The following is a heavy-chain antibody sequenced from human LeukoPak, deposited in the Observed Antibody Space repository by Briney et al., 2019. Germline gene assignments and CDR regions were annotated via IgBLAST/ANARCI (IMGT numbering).Heavy chain of an antibody. CDR3: ARRSHLPRFDP. CDR1: GGSFSGYY. CDR2: INHSGST. J-gene: IGHJ5*02. Sequence: SETLSLTCAVYGGSFSGYYWSWIRQPPGKGLEWIGEINHSGSTNYNPSLKSRVTISVDTSKNQFSLKLSSVTAADTAVYYCARRSHLPRFDPWGQGTLVTVSS. V-gene: IGHV4-34*01.